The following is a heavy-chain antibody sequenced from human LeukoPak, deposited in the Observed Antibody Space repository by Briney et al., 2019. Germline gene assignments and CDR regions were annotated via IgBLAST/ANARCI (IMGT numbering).Heavy chain of an antibody. Sequence: PSETLSLTCADSGYSISSGYYWGWIRQPPGKGLEWIGSIYHSGSTYYNPSLKSRVTISVDTSKNQFSLKLSSVTAADTAVYYCARQRTVRDWFDPWGQGTLVTVSS. D-gene: IGHD4-17*01. J-gene: IGHJ5*02. CDR1: GYSISSGYY. V-gene: IGHV4-38-2*01. CDR2: IYHSGST. CDR3: ARQRTVRDWFDP.